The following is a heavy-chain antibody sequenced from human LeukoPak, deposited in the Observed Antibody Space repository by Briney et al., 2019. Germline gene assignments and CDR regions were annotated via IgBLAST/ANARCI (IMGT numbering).Heavy chain of an antibody. V-gene: IGHV4-4*07. CDR2: IYTSGTT. CDR1: GGSINDAS. D-gene: IGHD2-15*01. CDR3: ARTSPRAATFDY. Sequence: SETLSLTCTVSGGSINDASWNWIRKPPGQGLEWIGRIYTSGTTNYNPSLKSRVTMSVDTSKNQFSLNLNSVTAADTAVYYCARTSPRAATFDYWGQGTLVTVSS. J-gene: IGHJ4*02.